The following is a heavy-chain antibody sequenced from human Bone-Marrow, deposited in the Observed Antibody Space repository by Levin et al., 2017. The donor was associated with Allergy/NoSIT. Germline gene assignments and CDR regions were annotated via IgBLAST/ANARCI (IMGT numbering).Heavy chain of an antibody. D-gene: IGHD3-22*01. J-gene: IGHJ3*02. CDR1: GYSFTGFY. Sequence: GGSLRLSCKASGYSFTGFYLHWIRQAPRQGLEWMGWISPNSGGTNYAQKFQGRVTMSRDTSISTAYMELSRLRSDDTAVYYCSRRHHYYDSSGYYGSHAFDIWGQGTMVTVSS. CDR3: SRRHHYYDSSGYYGSHAFDI. V-gene: IGHV1-2*02. CDR2: ISPNSGGT.